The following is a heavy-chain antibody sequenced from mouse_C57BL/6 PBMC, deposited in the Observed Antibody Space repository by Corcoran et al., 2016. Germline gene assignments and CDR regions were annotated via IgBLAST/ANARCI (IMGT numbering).Heavy chain of an antibody. CDR2: IYPGSGNT. CDR3: ARGGVYDYDRVFAY. CDR1: GYSFTSYY. D-gene: IGHD2-4*01. V-gene: IGHV1-66*01. Sequence: QVQLQQSGPELVKPGASVKISCKASGYSFTSYYIHWVKQRPGQGLEWIGWIYPGSGNTKYNEKFKGKATLTADTSSSTAYMQLSSLTSEDSAVYYCARGGVYDYDRVFAYWGQGTLVTVSA. J-gene: IGHJ3*01.